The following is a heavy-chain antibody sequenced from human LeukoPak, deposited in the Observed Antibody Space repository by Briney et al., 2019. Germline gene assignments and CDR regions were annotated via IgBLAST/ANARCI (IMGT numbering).Heavy chain of an antibody. CDR1: GFTSSSYE. J-gene: IGHJ4*02. CDR3: ARDDHISGWYGLDS. CDR2: ISDSGTI. D-gene: IGHD6-19*01. Sequence: GGSLRLSCAASGFTSSSYEMNWVRQAPGKGLEWVSYISDSGTIRYADSVKGRFTISRDNAKNSLYLQMNSLRDEDTAVYYCARDDHISGWYGLDSWGQGTLVAVSS. V-gene: IGHV3-48*03.